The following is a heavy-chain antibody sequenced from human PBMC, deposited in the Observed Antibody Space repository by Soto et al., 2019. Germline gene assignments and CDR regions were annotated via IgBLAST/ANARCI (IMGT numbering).Heavy chain of an antibody. CDR3: ARESVELYSGYVKTLDY. Sequence: QVQLVESGGGVVQPGRSLRLSCAASGFTFSSYAMHWVRQAPGKGLEWVAIISYDGSNKYYADSVKGRFTISRDNSKNTLYLQMNSMRAEDTAVYYCARESVELYSGYVKTLDYWGQGTLVIVSS. CDR1: GFTFSSYA. D-gene: IGHD5-12*01. CDR2: ISYDGSNK. J-gene: IGHJ4*02. V-gene: IGHV3-30-3*01.